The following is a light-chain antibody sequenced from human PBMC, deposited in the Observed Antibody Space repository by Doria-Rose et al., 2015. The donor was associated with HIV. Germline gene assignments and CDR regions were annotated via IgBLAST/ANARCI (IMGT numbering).Light chain of an antibody. CDR1: QSFSSTY. CDR2: DGS. V-gene: IGKV3-20*01. CDR3: HQYGTSWT. J-gene: IGKJ1*01. Sequence: LTQSPGTLSLSPGEGATLSCRASQSFSSTYLAWYQQKPGQAPSLLIYDGSTRATGIPDRFSASGSGTDSTLTINRLEPEDFALYYCHQYGTSWTFGQGTKVEI.